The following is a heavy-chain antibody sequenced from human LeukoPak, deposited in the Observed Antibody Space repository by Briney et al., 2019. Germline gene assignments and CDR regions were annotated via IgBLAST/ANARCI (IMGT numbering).Heavy chain of an antibody. D-gene: IGHD3-22*01. CDR1: GGSISGYY. CDR3: ARRYDSSGYYYANYAFDI. J-gene: IGHJ3*02. CDR2: INHSGST. V-gene: IGHV4-34*01. Sequence: SETLSLTCTVSGGSISGYYWSWIRQPPGKGLEWIGEINHSGSTNYNPSLKSRVTISVDTSKNQFSLKLSSVTAADTAVYYCARRYDSSGYYYANYAFDIWGQGTMVTVSS.